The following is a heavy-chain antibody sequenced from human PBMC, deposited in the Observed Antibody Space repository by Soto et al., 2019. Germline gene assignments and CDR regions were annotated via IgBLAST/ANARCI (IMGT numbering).Heavy chain of an antibody. CDR3: SCYARDY. D-gene: IGHD2-15*01. CDR1: GGSFSDFY. V-gene: IGHV4-34*01. CDR2: INYSGNT. J-gene: IGHJ4*02. Sequence: QVQLQQWGAGLLKPSETLSITCAVYGGSFSDFYWSWIRQSPGKGLEWLGEINYSGNTNYNPSLKSRITISVDTYKKELYLKLTSVTAADTAIYYCSCYARDYWGQGTLVTVSS.